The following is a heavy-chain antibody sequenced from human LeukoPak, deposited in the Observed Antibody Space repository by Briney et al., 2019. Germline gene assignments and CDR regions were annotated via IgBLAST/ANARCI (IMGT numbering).Heavy chain of an antibody. Sequence: GGSLRLSCAASGFTFSSYWMHWVRQAPGKGLVWVSRIKSDGSTRYADSVKGRFTISRDNAKNTVSLQMNSLRAEDTGVYYCTRAPSEIGGYYPEYFRHWGQGTLVTVSP. CDR1: GFTFSSYW. V-gene: IGHV3-74*01. CDR3: TRAPSEIGGYYPEYFRH. D-gene: IGHD3-22*01. CDR2: IKSDGST. J-gene: IGHJ1*01.